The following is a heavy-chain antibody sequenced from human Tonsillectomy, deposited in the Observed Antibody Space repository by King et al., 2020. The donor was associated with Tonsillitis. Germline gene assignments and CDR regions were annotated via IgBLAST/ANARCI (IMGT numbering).Heavy chain of an antibody. Sequence: EMQLVQSGGGLVKPGGSLRLSCAASGFTFSSYSMNWVRQAPGKGLEWVSSISSSSSYLYYADSVKGRFTVSRDNAKNSLYLQMHSLRAEDTAVFYCARATEMVLGAYDIWGQGTMVTVSS. D-gene: IGHD3-16*01. CDR2: ISSSSSYL. J-gene: IGHJ3*02. V-gene: IGHV3-21*01. CDR1: GFTFSSYS. CDR3: ARATEMVLGAYDI.